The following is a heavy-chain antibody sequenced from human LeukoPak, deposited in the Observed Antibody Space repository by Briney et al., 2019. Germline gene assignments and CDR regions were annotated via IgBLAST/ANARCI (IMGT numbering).Heavy chain of an antibody. D-gene: IGHD6-19*01. CDR1: GLTFSSYD. V-gene: IGHV3-13*04. CDR3: SRVGSSGWPNYFDS. J-gene: IGHJ4*02. CDR2: IGTSGDT. Sequence: GGSLRLSCAASGLTFSSYDMHWVRQATGKGLEWVSVIGTSGDTYYAGSVKGRFTISRENAKNSLYLQMNSLTAGDTAVYFCSRVGSSGWPNYFDSWGQGTLVTVSS.